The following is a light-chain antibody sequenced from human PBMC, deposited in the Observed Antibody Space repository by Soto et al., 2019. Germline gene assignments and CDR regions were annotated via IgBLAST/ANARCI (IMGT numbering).Light chain of an antibody. CDR3: QQSYSTPLT. J-gene: IGKJ4*01. CDR2: ALS. V-gene: IGKV1-39*01. CDR1: QPISNS. Sequence: DIQVTQSPSSLSASIGDRVIITCRASQPISNSLHWFQQKPGKAPKLLIYALSNLQSGVPSRFSGSGTGTEFTLIISSLQPEDVGNYFCQQSYSTPLTFGGGTKVQI.